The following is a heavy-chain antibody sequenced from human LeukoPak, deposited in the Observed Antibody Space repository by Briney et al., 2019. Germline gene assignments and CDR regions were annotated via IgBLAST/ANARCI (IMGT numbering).Heavy chain of an antibody. CDR3: ARGPRHPTYYYDYGMDV. V-gene: IGHV3-23*01. CDR2: ISGNGGST. Sequence: GGSLRLSCAASGFTFSSYAINWVRQAPGKGLEWVSVISGNGGSTYYADSVKGRLTISRDNSKNTLYLQMNSLRVEDTAVFHCARGPRHPTYYYDYGMDVWGQGTTVTVSS. J-gene: IGHJ6*02. CDR1: GFTFSSYA.